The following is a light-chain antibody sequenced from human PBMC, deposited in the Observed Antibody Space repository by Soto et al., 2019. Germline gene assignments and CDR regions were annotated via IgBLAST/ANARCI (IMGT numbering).Light chain of an antibody. J-gene: IGKJ4*01. CDR3: QQYDNYKPLT. CDR2: DAS. CDR1: QSISSW. V-gene: IGKV1-5*01. Sequence: DIQLTQSPSFLSASVGDRVTITCRASQSISSWLAWYQQKPGKAPKLMIFDASSLESGTPSRFSGRRSGTQFTLTINGLQPDDFANYYCQQYDNYKPLTFGGGTKVDIK.